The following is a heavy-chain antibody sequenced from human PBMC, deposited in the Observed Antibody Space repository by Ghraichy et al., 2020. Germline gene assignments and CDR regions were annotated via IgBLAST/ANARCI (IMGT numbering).Heavy chain of an antibody. Sequence: SETLSLTCTVSGGSISSYYWSWIRQPPGKGLEWIGYIYYIGSTNYNPSLRSRVTISVDTSKNQFSLKLSSVTAADTAVYYCAREFGRYSYGLFDYWGQGTLVTVSS. D-gene: IGHD5-18*01. J-gene: IGHJ4*02. V-gene: IGHV4-59*01. CDR1: GGSISSYY. CDR2: IYYIGST. CDR3: AREFGRYSYGLFDY.